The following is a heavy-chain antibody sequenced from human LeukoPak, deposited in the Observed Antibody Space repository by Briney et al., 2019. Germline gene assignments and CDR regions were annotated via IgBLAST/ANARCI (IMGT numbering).Heavy chain of an antibody. CDR1: GFTFSDHF. CDR3: TRGGHADY. V-gene: IGHV3-72*01. Sequence: PGGSLRLSCTASGFTFSDHFMDWVRQAPGKGLEWVGRTRNKADSYTTEYAASVRGRFTISRDDSKSIAYLQMNSLKTEDTAVYYCTRGGHADYWGQGTLVTVSS. CDR2: TRNKADSYTT. J-gene: IGHJ4*02.